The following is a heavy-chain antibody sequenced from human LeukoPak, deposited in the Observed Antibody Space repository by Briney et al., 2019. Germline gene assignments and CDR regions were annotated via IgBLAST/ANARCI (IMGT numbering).Heavy chain of an antibody. CDR2: IYYSGST. CDR3: ARDRGYSYGYKHYYYGMDV. Sequence: SETLSLTCTVSGGSISSYYWSWIRQPPGKGLEWIGYIYYSGSTNYNPSLKSRVTISVDTSKNQFSLQLSSVTAADTAVYYCARDRGYSYGYKHYYYGMDVWGQGTTVTVSS. V-gene: IGHV4-59*01. CDR1: GGSISSYY. J-gene: IGHJ6*02. D-gene: IGHD5-18*01.